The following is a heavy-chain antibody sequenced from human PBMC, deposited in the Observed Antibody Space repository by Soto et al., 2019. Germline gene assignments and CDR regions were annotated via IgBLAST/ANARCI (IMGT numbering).Heavy chain of an antibody. V-gene: IGHV1-58*01. J-gene: IGHJ3*02. D-gene: IGHD5-12*01. CDR2: IVVDSGNT. Sequence: HMQLVQSGPEVKKPGTSVKVSCKASGFTFINSAVQWVRQARGQRLEWIGWIVVDSGNTNYAQKFQERVTSTRDMATSTSYMKLSSLRSEDTAVYYCAADLARLPDAFDIWGQGTMVTVSS. CDR1: GFTFINSA. CDR3: AADLARLPDAFDI.